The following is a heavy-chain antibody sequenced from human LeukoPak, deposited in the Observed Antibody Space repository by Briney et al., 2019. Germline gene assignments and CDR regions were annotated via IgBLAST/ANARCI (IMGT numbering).Heavy chain of an antibody. CDR2: ISAYNGNT. D-gene: IGHD6-19*01. CDR1: GYTFTSYG. CDR3: AREWGYNSGWAHLDY. V-gene: IGHV1-18*01. Sequence: ASVKVSCKASGYTFTSYGISWVRQAPGQGLEWMGWISAYNGNTNYAQKLQGRVTMTTDTSTSTAYMELRSLRSDDTDVYYCAREWGYNSGWAHLDYWGQGTLVTVSS. J-gene: IGHJ4*02.